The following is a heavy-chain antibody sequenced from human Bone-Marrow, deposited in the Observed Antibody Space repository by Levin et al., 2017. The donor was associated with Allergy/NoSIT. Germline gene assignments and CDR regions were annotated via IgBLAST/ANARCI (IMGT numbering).Heavy chain of an antibody. CDR3: ARDRVSSTYYDRHYYSYHGIDV. V-gene: IGHV3-11*01. J-gene: IGHJ6*02. Sequence: GESLKISCAASGFTFSDYYMSWIRQAPGKGLQWVSYISSSGSHIDSADSVKGRFTISRDNARNSMYLQMNRLRAEDTAVYYCARDRVSSTYYDRHYYSYHGIDVWGQGTTVTVSS. CDR1: GFTFSDYY. CDR2: ISSSGSHI. D-gene: IGHD1-26*01.